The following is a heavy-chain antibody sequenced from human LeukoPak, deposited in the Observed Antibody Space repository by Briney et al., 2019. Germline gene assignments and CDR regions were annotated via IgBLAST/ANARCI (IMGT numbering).Heavy chain of an antibody. CDR2: ISSSGSTI. Sequence: GRSLRLSCAASGFTFSSYEMNWVRQAPGKGLEWVSYISSSGSTIYYADPVKGRFTISRDNAKNSLYLQMNSLRAEDTAVYYCARDLVVVATRYNYYYYYGMDVWGQGTTVTVSS. CDR1: GFTFSSYE. V-gene: IGHV3-48*03. J-gene: IGHJ6*02. D-gene: IGHD5-12*01. CDR3: ARDLVVVATRYNYYYYYGMDV.